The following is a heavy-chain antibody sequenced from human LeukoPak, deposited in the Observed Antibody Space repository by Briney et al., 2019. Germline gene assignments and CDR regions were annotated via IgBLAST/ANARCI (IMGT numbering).Heavy chain of an antibody. CDR3: AREGVGSGSYYTPNFDY. Sequence: PSETLSLTCTVSGYSISSGYYWDWIRQPPGKGLEWIGSIHHSGSTYYNPSLKSRVTISVDTSKNQFSLKLSSVTAADTAVYYCAREGVGSGSYYTPNFDYWGQGTLVTVSS. CDR2: IHHSGST. D-gene: IGHD3-10*01. V-gene: IGHV4-38-2*02. CDR1: GYSISSGYY. J-gene: IGHJ4*02.